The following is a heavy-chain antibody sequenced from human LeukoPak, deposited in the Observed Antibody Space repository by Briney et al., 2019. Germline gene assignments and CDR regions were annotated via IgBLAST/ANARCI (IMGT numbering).Heavy chain of an antibody. CDR1: GYTFIGYH. V-gene: IGHV1-2*02. D-gene: IGHD6-19*01. Sequence: GASVKVSCTASGYTFIGYHLHWVRQAPGQGLEWMGWINPNSGGTNYAQTFQGRVTMTRDTSISTAYMELSRLRSDDTAVYYCARGGSSGWYVQNYFDTWGQGTLVTVSS. CDR3: ARGGSSGWYVQNYFDT. J-gene: IGHJ5*02. CDR2: INPNSGGT.